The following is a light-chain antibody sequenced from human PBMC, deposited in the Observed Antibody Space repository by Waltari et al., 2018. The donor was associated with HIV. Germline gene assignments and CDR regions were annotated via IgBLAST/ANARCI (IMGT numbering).Light chain of an antibody. J-gene: IGLJ2*01. CDR1: NIAAIKS. Sequence: SYVLTQPPSVSVAPGQTARITCGGNNIAAIKSVHWYRKSPGQAPVLVVYDGRDRPSGIPDRFSGSSSGDTATLTISRAEAGDEADYYCQVYSDRGDPVIFGGGTKLTVL. V-gene: IGLV3-21*02. CDR3: QVYSDRGDPVI. CDR2: DGR.